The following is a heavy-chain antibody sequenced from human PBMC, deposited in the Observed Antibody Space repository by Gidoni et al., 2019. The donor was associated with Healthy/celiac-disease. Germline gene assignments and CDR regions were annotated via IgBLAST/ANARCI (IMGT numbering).Heavy chain of an antibody. CDR3: ARVDPRILGIDY. V-gene: IGHV3-30-3*01. J-gene: IGHJ4*02. Sequence: QVQLVESGGGVVQPGRSLRLSCAAFGFPFSSYAMHWVRQAPGQGLEWVAVISYDGSNKYYADSVKGRFTISRDNSKNTLYLQMNSLRAEDTAVYYCARVDPRILGIDYWGQGTLVTVSS. CDR1: GFPFSSYA. D-gene: IGHD1-26*01. CDR2: ISYDGSNK.